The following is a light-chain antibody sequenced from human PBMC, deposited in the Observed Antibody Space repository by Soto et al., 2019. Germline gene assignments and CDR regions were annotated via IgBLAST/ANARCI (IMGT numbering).Light chain of an antibody. Sequence: GDRFTTTCRASQSISSWLAWYQQKPGKAPKLLIYDASSLESGVPSRFSGSGSGTEFSLTINSLQSEDFAVYYCQEYNTWPWTFGQGTKVDI. CDR2: DAS. J-gene: IGKJ1*01. CDR1: QSISSW. V-gene: IGKV1-5*01. CDR3: QEYNTWPWT.